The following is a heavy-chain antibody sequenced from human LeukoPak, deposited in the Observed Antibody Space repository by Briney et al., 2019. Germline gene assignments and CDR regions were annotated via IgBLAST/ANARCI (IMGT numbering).Heavy chain of an antibody. CDR2: INPNSGGT. Sequence: GASVKVSCKAFGYTFTGYYMHWVRQAPGQGLEWMGWINPNSGGTNYAQKFQGRVTMTRDTSISTAYMELSRLRSDDTAVYYCAREVNTMVRGVIGGYFDYWGQGTLVTVSS. V-gene: IGHV1-2*02. D-gene: IGHD3-10*01. CDR3: AREVNTMVRGVIGGYFDY. CDR1: GYTFTGYY. J-gene: IGHJ4*02.